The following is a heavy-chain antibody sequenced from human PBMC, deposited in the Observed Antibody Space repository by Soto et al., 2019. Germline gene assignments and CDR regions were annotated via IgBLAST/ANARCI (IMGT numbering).Heavy chain of an antibody. CDR3: ARDSLYTIFGVVIDF. CDR2: ISSSSSTI. D-gene: IGHD3-3*01. J-gene: IGHJ4*02. CDR1: GFTFSSYS. Sequence: GGSLRLSCAASGFTFSSYSMNWVRQAPGKGLEWVSYISSSSSTIYYADSVKGRFTISRDNAKNSLYLQMNSLRDEDTAVYYCARDSLYTIFGVVIDFWGQGTLVTVSS. V-gene: IGHV3-48*02.